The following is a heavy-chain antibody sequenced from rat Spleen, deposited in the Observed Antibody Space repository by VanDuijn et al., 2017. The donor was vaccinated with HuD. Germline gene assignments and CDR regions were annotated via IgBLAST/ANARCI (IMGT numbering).Heavy chain of an antibody. CDR1: GFSLTTYN. V-gene: IGHV2-30*01. J-gene: IGHJ2*01. CDR2: IWTGGTT. CDR3: ARSFYGYNYDQFDY. Sequence: QVQLKESGPGLVKPSETLSLTCTVSGFSLTTYNVHWVRQPTGKGLEWMGIIWTGGTTDYNSALKSRLSISRDTSKSQVFLKMNSLQTEDIATYYCARSFYGYNYDQFDYWGQGVMVTVSS. D-gene: IGHD1-9*01.